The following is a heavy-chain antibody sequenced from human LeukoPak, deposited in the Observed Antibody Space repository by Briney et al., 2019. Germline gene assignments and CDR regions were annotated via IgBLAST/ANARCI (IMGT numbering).Heavy chain of an antibody. CDR1: GGSLSGDY. J-gene: IGHJ5*02. Sequence: SETLSLTCAVYGGSLSGDYWSWIRQPPGKGLEWIGEINHSGSTNYNPSLKSRVTISVDTSKNQFSLKLSSVTAADTAVYYCARRASSSWYSARNWFDPWGQGTLVTVSS. CDR2: INHSGST. V-gene: IGHV4-34*01. D-gene: IGHD6-13*01. CDR3: ARRASSSWYSARNWFDP.